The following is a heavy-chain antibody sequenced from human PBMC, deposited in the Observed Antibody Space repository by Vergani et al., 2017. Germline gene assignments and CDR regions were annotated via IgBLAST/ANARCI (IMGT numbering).Heavy chain of an antibody. V-gene: IGHV1-18*04. Sequence: QVQLVQSGAEVKKPGASVKVSCKASGYTFTSYGISWVRQAPGQGLEWMGWISAYNGNTNYAQKLQGRVTMTTDTSTSTAYMELRSLRAEDTAVYYCAKDNHRGSGSPRFNFDYWGQGTLVTVSS. CDR2: ISAYNGNT. CDR1: GYTFTSYG. CDR3: AKDNHRGSGSPRFNFDY. J-gene: IGHJ4*02. D-gene: IGHD3-10*01.